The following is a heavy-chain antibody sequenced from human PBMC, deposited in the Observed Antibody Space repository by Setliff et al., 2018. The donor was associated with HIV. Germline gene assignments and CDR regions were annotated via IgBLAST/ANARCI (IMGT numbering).Heavy chain of an antibody. CDR1: TVSTKY. CDR3: ARDRGTQHYSFDY. J-gene: IGHJ4*02. D-gene: IGHD1-26*01. Sequence: TVSTKYMSWVRQAPGKGLEWVSILYPSGITNYAASVKGRFTISRDSSDTTVSLQMNSLRSEDTAIYYCARDRGTQHYSFDYWGQGTLVTVSS. V-gene: IGHV3-66*03. CDR2: LYPSGIT.